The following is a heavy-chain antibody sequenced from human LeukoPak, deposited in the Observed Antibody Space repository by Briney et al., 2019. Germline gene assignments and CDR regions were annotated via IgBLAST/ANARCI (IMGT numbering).Heavy chain of an antibody. CDR2: ISWDGGST. CDR3: AKSMVSGSSHWYFDL. V-gene: IGHV3-43*01. D-gene: IGHD3-10*01. J-gene: IGHJ2*01. Sequence: GGSVRLSCGASGFTFDDYTMHWVRQAPGKGLEWVSLISWDGGSTYYADSVKGRFTISRDNSKNSLYLQMNSLRTEDTALYYCAKSMVSGSSHWYFDLWGRGTLVTVSS. CDR1: GFTFDDYT.